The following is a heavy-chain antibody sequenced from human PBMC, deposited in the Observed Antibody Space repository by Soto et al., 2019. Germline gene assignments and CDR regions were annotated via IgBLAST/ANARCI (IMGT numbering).Heavy chain of an antibody. CDR3: ASYYYDSSGYYYVPGVY. V-gene: IGHV4-39*01. J-gene: IGHJ4*02. CDR1: GGSISSSSYY. D-gene: IGHD3-22*01. Sequence: SETLSLTCTVSGGSISSSSYYWGWIRQPPGKGLEWIGSIYYSGSTYYNLSLKSRVTISVDTSKNQFSLKLSSVTAADTAVYYCASYYYDSSGYYYVPGVYWGQGTLVTVSS. CDR2: IYYSGST.